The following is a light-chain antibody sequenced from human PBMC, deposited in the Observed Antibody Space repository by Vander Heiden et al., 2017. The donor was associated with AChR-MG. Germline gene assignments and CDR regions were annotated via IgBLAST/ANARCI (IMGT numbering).Light chain of an antibody. Sequence: QSVLTPPPSASGTPGQRVTISCSGISSNIVSNYVYWYQQRPGTARKILVYRKKQRPSGVPDRFSGSKSGTSASLAISGPRSEDEDDYYCAAWDDSLRVFGGGTKLTVL. CDR3: AAWDDSLRV. V-gene: IGLV1-47*01. CDR2: RKK. J-gene: IGLJ3*02. CDR1: SSNIVSNY.